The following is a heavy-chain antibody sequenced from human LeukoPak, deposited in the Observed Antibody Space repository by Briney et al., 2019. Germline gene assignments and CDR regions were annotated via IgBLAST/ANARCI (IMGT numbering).Heavy chain of an antibody. J-gene: IGHJ4*02. V-gene: IGHV3-30*02. Sequence: GGSLRLSCAASGFTFSSYAMSWVRQAPGKGLEWVACIRYDGSNKKYVDSVKGRFTISRDNSKNTLYLQMNSLRAEDTAVYYCAKGPRAYYYGSGTYSKESYLDYWGQGTLVTVSS. CDR2: IRYDGSNK. CDR3: AKGPRAYYYGSGTYSKESYLDY. CDR1: GFTFSSYA. D-gene: IGHD3-10*01.